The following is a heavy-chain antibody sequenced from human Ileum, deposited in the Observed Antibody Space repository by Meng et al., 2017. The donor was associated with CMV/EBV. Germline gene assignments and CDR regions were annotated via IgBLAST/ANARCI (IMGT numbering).Heavy chain of an antibody. V-gene: IGHV4-4*07. Sequence: AHLPAPAPALAEPSETLSSTSTTSSASITPYYLNWSRQPAGKGLEWIGRIYTGGPTEYNPSLKSRVTMSVDMSKNQFFLNLSSVTAADTAVYYCARGQTVRCFEYWGRGILVTVSS. D-gene: IGHD3-10*01. CDR2: IYTGGPT. CDR3: ARGQTVRCFEY. CDR1: SASITPYY. J-gene: IGHJ4*02.